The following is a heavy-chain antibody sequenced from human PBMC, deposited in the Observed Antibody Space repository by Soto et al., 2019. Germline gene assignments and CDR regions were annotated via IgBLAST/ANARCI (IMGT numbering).Heavy chain of an antibody. CDR2: IYATGTT. CDR3: VRDGTKTLRDWFDP. Sequence: SETLSLTCTVSGASISGFYWSWIRKSAGKGLEWIGRIYATGTTDYNPSLKSRVMMSVDTSKKQFSLKLRSVTAADTAVYYCVRDGTKTLRDWFDPWGQGISITFSS. V-gene: IGHV4-4*07. CDR1: GASISGFY. J-gene: IGHJ5*02. D-gene: IGHD1-1*01.